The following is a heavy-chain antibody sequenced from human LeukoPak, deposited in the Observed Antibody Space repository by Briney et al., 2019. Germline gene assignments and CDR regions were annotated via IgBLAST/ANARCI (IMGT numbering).Heavy chain of an antibody. CDR3: TTDPPPNYYGSGSYYPPDY. CDR2: IKSKTDGGTT. CDR1: GFTFSNAW. J-gene: IGHJ4*02. D-gene: IGHD3-10*01. V-gene: IGHV3-15*01. Sequence: GGSLRLSCAASGFTFSNAWMSWVRQAPGKGLEWVGRIKSKTDGGTTDYAAPVKGRFTISRDDSKNTLYLQMNSLKTEDTAVYYCTTDPPPNYYGSGSYYPPDYWGQGTLVTVSS.